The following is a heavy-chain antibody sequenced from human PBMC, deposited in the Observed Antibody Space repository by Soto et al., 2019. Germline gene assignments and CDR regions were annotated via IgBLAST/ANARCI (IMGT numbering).Heavy chain of an antibody. Sequence: SVKVSCKASGVTFSSYAISWVRQAPGQGLEWMGGIIPIFGTANYAQKFQGRVTITADESTSTAYMELSSLRSEDTAVYYCARDKHDSSGYYWSSFDYWGQGTLVTISS. CDR2: IIPIFGTA. J-gene: IGHJ4*02. D-gene: IGHD3-22*01. V-gene: IGHV1-69*13. CDR3: ARDKHDSSGYYWSSFDY. CDR1: GVTFSSYA.